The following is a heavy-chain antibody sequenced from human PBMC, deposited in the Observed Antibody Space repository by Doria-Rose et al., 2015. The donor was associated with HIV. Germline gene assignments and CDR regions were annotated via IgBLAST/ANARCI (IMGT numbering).Heavy chain of an antibody. CDR1: GVSLSSPGMG. J-gene: IGHJ4*02. V-gene: IGHV2-26*01. D-gene: IGHD6-13*01. Sequence: QITLKESGPVLVKPTETLTLTCTVSGVSLSSPGMGVSWIRQPPGKALEWLANIFSDDERSYKSSLKSRLTISRCTSKSHVVLTMTDMDPVDTATYYCARIKSSRWYHKYYFDFWGQGTLVIVSA. CDR3: ARIKSSRWYHKYYFDF. CDR2: IFSDDER.